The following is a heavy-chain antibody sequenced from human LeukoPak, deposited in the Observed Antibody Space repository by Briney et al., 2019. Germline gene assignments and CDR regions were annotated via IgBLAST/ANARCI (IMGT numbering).Heavy chain of an antibody. D-gene: IGHD3-22*01. J-gene: IGHJ4*02. CDR1: GFTISSNY. Sequence: GGSLRLSCAASGFTISSNYMSWVRQAPGKGLEWVSVIYSGGSTYYADSVKGRFTISRHNSKNTLYLQMNSLRAEDTAVYYCAREGYYYDSSGYYPIGYWGQGTLVTVSS. V-gene: IGHV3-53*04. CDR2: IYSGGST. CDR3: AREGYYYDSSGYYPIGY.